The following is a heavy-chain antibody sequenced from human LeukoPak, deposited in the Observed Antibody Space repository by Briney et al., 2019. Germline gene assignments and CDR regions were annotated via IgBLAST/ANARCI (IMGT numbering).Heavy chain of an antibody. CDR3: ARGILVIAARPGAAGDHFDY. CDR1: VESFSGYY. J-gene: IGHJ4*02. D-gene: IGHD6-6*01. V-gene: IGHV4-34*01. CDR2: INHSGST. Sequence: SETLSLTCAVSVESFSGYYWSWIRQPPGKGVEWVGQINHSGSTNYNPSLKSRVTISVDTSKNPFSLKLSSVTAADTAVYYCARGILVIAARPGAAGDHFDYWGQGTLVTVSS.